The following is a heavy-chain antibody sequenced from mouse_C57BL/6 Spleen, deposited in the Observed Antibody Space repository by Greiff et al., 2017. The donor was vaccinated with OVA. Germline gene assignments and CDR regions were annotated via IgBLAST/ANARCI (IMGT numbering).Heavy chain of an antibody. V-gene: IGHV5-17*01. CDR1: GFTFSDYG. J-gene: IGHJ3*01. Sequence: EVNVVESGGGLVKPGGSLKLSCAASGFTFSDYGMHWVRQAPEKGLEWVAYISSGSSTIYYADTVKGRFTISRDNAKNTLFLQMTSLRSEDTAMYYCARGTNGSSPWFAYWGQGTLVTVSA. CDR2: ISSGSSTI. D-gene: IGHD1-1*01. CDR3: ARGTNGSSPWFAY.